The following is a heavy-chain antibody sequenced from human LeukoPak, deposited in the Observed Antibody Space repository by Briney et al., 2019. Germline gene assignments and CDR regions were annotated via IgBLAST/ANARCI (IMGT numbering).Heavy chain of an antibody. CDR1: GFTFDDYA. J-gene: IGHJ4*02. D-gene: IGHD6-19*01. Sequence: GRSLRLSCAASGFTFDDYAMHWVRQAPGKGLEWVSGISWNSGSIGYADSVKGRFTISRDNAKNSLYLQVNSLRAEDTALYYCAKDIGGWSAGFDYWGQGTLVTVSS. CDR2: ISWNSGSI. V-gene: IGHV3-9*01. CDR3: AKDIGGWSAGFDY.